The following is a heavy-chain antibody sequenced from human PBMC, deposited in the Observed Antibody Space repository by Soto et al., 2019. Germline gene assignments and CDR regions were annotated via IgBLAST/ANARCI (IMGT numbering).Heavy chain of an antibody. J-gene: IGHJ5*02. V-gene: IGHV3-33*01. CDR3: AREGVVAGWNWFDP. Sequence: ESGGGVVQPGRSLRLSCAASGFTFSSYGMHWVRQAPGKGLEWVAVIWYDGSNKYYADSVKGRFTISRDNSKNTLYLQMNSLRAEDTAVYYCAREGVVAGWNWFDPWGQGTLVTVSS. CDR1: GFTFSSYG. CDR2: IWYDGSNK. D-gene: IGHD6-19*01.